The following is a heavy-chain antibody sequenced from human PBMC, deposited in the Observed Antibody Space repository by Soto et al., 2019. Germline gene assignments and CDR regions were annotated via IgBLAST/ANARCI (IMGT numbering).Heavy chain of an antibody. CDR2: LSRSGGAT. J-gene: IGHJ5*02. V-gene: IGHV3-23*01. CDR1: GFTFSSYD. Sequence: PGGSLRLYCSSFGFTFSSYDMHSIRQGPGKGLEWVAALSRSGGATYYADTVRGRFTISRDASKGTLFFQMSSLRSEDTALYYCSRGERSTIIKDFDPWGQGTLVTVSS. CDR3: SRGERSTIIKDFDP. D-gene: IGHD1-1*01.